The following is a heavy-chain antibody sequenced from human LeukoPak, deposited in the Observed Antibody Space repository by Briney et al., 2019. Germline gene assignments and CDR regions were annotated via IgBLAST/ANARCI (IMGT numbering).Heavy chain of an antibody. D-gene: IGHD1-20*01. CDR1: GFTFNKYW. CDR3: AKSPIPFNFCFDY. Sequence: PGGSLRLSCAASGFTFNKYWMQWVRQAPGKGLVWVSRIYSDGSSTDYADSVKGRFTISRDNAKDTLYLQMNSLRAEDTAVYYCAKSPIPFNFCFDYWGQGTLVTVSS. CDR2: IYSDGSST. V-gene: IGHV3-74*01. J-gene: IGHJ4*02.